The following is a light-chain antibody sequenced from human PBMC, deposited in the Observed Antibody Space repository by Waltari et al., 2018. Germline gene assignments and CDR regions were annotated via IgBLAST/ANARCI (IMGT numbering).Light chain of an antibody. J-gene: IGKJ2*04. CDR2: GAS. Sequence: EILMTQSPVTLSVSLGERATLSCRASQSVSSNLAWYQQKPGQTPRLLIYGASTRATGIPARFSGSGSGTEFTLTISSLQSEDFAVYYCQQYKNWPPWSFGQGTKLEIK. CDR1: QSVSSN. CDR3: QQYKNWPPWS. V-gene: IGKV3-15*01.